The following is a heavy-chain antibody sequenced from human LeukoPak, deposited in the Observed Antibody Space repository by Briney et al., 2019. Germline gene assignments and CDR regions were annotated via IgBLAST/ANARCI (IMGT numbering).Heavy chain of an antibody. Sequence: ASVKVSCKASGYTFTGYYMHWVRQAPGQGLEWMGWMNPNSGNTGYAQKFQGRVTMTRNTSISTAYMELSSLRSEDTAVYYCALGGFRYWGQGTLVTVSS. CDR3: ALGGFRY. CDR1: GYTFTGYY. J-gene: IGHJ4*02. D-gene: IGHD3-16*01. CDR2: MNPNSGNT. V-gene: IGHV1-8*02.